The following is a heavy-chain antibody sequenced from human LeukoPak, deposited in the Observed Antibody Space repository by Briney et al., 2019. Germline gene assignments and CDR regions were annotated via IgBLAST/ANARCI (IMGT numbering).Heavy chain of an antibody. CDR3: ARHIAAAGTNWFDP. Sequence: GGSLRLSCAASGFTFDGQGMSWVRQAPGKGLEWVSHINWNGASIGYADSVKGRFTISRDNAKTSLYLQMNSLRAEDTALYYCARHIAAAGTNWFDPWGQGTLVTVSS. J-gene: IGHJ5*02. D-gene: IGHD6-13*01. V-gene: IGHV3-20*04. CDR2: INWNGASI. CDR1: GFTFDGQG.